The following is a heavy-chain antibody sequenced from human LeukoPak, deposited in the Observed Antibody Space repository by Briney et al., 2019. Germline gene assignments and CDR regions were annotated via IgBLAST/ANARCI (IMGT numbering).Heavy chain of an antibody. V-gene: IGHV3-23*01. D-gene: IGHD3-22*01. J-gene: IGHJ4*02. Sequence: TGGYLRLSCAASGFTFSSYAMSWVRQAPGKGLEWVSAISGSGGSTYYADSVKGRFTSSRDNSKNTLYLQMNSLRAEDTAVYYCAKHPLTYYYDSSGYYLYYFDYWGQGTLVTVSS. CDR3: AKHPLTYYYDSSGYYLYYFDY. CDR1: GFTFSSYA. CDR2: ISGSGGST.